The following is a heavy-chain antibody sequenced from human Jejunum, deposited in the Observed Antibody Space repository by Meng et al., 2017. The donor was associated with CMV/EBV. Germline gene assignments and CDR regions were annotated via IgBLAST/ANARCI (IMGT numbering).Heavy chain of an antibody. D-gene: IGHD3-3*01. V-gene: IGHV4-30-4*08. Sequence: AQVEDAGHGLVKPAKTLSLPCSVSGGSIGSGDYYWSWLRQPPGKGLEWIGYIHDTGSTYYNPSLKSRVDISLGTSRNHFSLTLSSVTAEDTAVYFCARGSIFVSFDSWGQGTLVPSPQ. CDR1: GGSIGSGDYY. J-gene: IGHJ4*02. CDR2: IHDTGST. CDR3: ARGSIFVSFDS.